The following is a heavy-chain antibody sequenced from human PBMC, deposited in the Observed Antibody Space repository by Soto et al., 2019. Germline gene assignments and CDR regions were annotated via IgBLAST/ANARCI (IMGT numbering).Heavy chain of an antibody. Sequence: QVQLQQWGAGLLKPSDTLSLTCAVYGGSFSAYYWSWIRQPPGKGLEWIGEINHSGSTNYNPSLKSRVTISVGTSKNQFSLKLSSVTAADTAVYYCARGQVVGDCSSTSCYGLSIWGQGTLVTVSS. D-gene: IGHD2-2*01. J-gene: IGHJ4*02. V-gene: IGHV4-34*01. CDR3: ARGQVVGDCSSTSCYGLSI. CDR1: GGSFSAYY. CDR2: INHSGST.